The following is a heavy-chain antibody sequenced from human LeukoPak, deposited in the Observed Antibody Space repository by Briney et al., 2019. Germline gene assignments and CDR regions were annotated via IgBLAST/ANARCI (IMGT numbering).Heavy chain of an antibody. Sequence: SQTLSLTCAISGDSVSNNSIAWNWIRQSPSRGLEWLGRTYYRSKWYKEYAISVKSRISINPDTARNQFSLQLNSVTPEDTAVYYCARDNPNWNGHYYYYYYMDVWGKGTTVTVSS. CDR1: GDSVSNNSIA. CDR2: TYYRSKWYK. J-gene: IGHJ6*03. V-gene: IGHV6-1*01. CDR3: ARDNPNWNGHYYYYYYMDV. D-gene: IGHD1-1*01.